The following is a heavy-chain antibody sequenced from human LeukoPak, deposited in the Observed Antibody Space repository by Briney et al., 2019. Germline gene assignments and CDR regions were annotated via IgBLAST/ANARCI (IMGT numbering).Heavy chain of an antibody. V-gene: IGHV3-23*01. CDR2: ISGSGGST. CDR1: GFTFSIYA. CDR3: AKDSCSSTSCRGHFDY. Sequence: TGGSLRLSCAASGFTFSIYAMSWVRQAPGKGLEWVSAISGSGGSTYYADSVKGRFTISRDNSKNTLYLQMNSLRAEDTAVYYCAKDSCSSTSCRGHFDYWGQGTLVTVSS. D-gene: IGHD2-2*01. J-gene: IGHJ4*02.